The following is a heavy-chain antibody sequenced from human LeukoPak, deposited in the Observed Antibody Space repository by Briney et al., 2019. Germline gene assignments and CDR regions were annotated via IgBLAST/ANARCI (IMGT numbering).Heavy chain of an antibody. J-gene: IGHJ6*02. Sequence: PSETLSLTCAVYGGSFSGYYWSWIRQPPGKGLEWIGEINHSGSTNCNPSLKSRVTISVDTSKNQFSLKLSSVTAADTAVYYCARALITITPRQSAPFGGYYYYGMDVWGQGTTVTVSS. CDR3: ARALITITPRQSAPFGGYYYYGMDV. CDR1: GGSFSGYY. CDR2: INHSGST. V-gene: IGHV4-34*01. D-gene: IGHD3-10*01.